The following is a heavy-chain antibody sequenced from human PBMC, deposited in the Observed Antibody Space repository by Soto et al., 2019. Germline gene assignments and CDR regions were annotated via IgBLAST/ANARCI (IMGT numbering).Heavy chain of an antibody. V-gene: IGHV3-30-3*01. CDR1: GFTFSSYA. Sequence: GGSLRLSCAASGFTFSSYAMHWVRQAPGKGLEWVAVISYDGSNKYYADSVKGRFTISRDNSKNTLYLQMNSLRAEDTAVYYCAREVQLWSYFDYWGQGTLVTVS. J-gene: IGHJ4*02. D-gene: IGHD5-18*01. CDR2: ISYDGSNK. CDR3: AREVQLWSYFDY.